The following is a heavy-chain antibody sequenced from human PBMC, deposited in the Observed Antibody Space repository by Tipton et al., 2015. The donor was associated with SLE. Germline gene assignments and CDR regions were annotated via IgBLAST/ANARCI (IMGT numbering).Heavy chain of an antibody. CDR2: THYSGAT. CDR3: AGDALRLIGNPSWYLGL. J-gene: IGHJ2*01. D-gene: IGHD4-23*01. CDR1: GGSITSTPYY. V-gene: IGHV4-39*07. Sequence: TLSLTCIVSGGSITSTPYYWGWIRQSPEKGLEWIGSTHYSGATFYNWSLNSRVTISVDTSKNQFSLNLTSVTAADTAVYYCAGDALRLIGNPSWYLGLWGRGHLVTVSS.